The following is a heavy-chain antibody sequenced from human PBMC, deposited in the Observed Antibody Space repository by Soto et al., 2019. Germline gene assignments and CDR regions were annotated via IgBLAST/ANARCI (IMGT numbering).Heavy chain of an antibody. Sequence: QVPLVQSGAEVKKPGASVRVSCKVSGYTLTELSIHWVRQAPGKGLEWMGGFDPEDGETMYAQKFQGRVTMTEDTSTDRAYMELSSLRSEDTAVYYCATSILVAAAGFDDWGQGSLVTVSS. J-gene: IGHJ4*02. D-gene: IGHD2-2*01. CDR2: FDPEDGET. CDR3: ATSILVAAAGFDD. V-gene: IGHV1-24*01. CDR1: GYTLTELS.